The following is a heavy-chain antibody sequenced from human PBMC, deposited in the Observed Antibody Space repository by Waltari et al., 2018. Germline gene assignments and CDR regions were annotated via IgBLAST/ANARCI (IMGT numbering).Heavy chain of an antibody. CDR3: AKDAARGYQLPLY. J-gene: IGHJ4*02. CDR2: IGGRGDST. Sequence: EVQLVESGGGLVQPGGSLRLSCAASGFTFSSYAMSWVRQAPGKGLGWVSAIGGRGDSTYYADSVKGRFTISSDKSKNTLYLQMNSLRAEDTAVYYCAKDAARGYQLPLYWGQGTLVTVSS. CDR1: GFTFSSYA. V-gene: IGHV3-23*04. D-gene: IGHD2-2*01.